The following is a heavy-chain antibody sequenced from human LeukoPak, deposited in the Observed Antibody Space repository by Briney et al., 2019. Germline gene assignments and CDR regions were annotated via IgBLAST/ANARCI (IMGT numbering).Heavy chain of an antibody. D-gene: IGHD3-22*01. V-gene: IGHV4-61*08. Sequence: PSETLTLTCIVSGASVKSDAYYWSWIRQPPGEGLEWIGYMFEGGSTNYNPSLQGRVTISVDTSKNQFSLSVSSVTAADTAVYYCGSLNTDYYDSSGYYNHFWGQGTLVTVSS. CDR2: MFEGGST. CDR1: GASVKSDAYY. CDR3: GSLNTDYYDSSGYYNHF. J-gene: IGHJ4*02.